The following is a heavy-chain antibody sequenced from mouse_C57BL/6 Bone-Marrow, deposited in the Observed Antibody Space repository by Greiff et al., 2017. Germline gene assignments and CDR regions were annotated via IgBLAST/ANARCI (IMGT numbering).Heavy chain of an antibody. CDR1: GYTFTTYP. D-gene: IGHD5-1*01. J-gene: IGHJ2*01. Sequence: VQLQQSGAELVKPGASVKMSCKASGYTFTTYPIEWMKQNHGTSLEWIGNFHPYNDDTTYNDKFKGKATLTVEQSSNQVYLALSRLTSYDSAVYYCASSSTFFYYFDYGGQGTTLTVSS. CDR3: ASSSTFFYYFDY. V-gene: IGHV1-47*01. CDR2: FHPYNDDT.